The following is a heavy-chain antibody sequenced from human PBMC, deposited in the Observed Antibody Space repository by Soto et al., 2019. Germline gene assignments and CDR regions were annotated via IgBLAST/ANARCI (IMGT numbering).Heavy chain of an antibody. V-gene: IGHV1-2*02. D-gene: IGHD2-2*01. CDR1: GYTFTGYY. J-gene: IGHJ5*02. CDR3: ARDDVPAAFNWFDP. Sequence: VASVKVSCKASGYTFTGYYMHWVRQAPGQGLEWMGWINPNSGGTNYAQKFQGRVTMTRDTSISTAYMELSRLRSDDTAVYYCARDDVPAAFNWFDPWGQGTLVTVSS. CDR2: INPNSGGT.